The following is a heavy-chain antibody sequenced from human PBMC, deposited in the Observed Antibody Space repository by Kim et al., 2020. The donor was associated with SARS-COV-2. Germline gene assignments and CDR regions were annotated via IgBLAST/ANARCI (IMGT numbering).Heavy chain of an antibody. CDR3: ARRGSRERGYFDA. V-gene: IGHV6-1*01. CDR1: GDSVSSTSST. CDR2: IYYRSSWPS. D-gene: IGHD1-26*01. J-gene: IGHJ4*02. Sequence: SQTLSLTCVISGDSVSSTSSTWHWIRQSTSRGLEWLGRIYYRSSWPSEYEVSVKSRISINPDTSKNQFSLQLNSVTPEDTAIDYCARRGSRERGYFDALGQGILVTVSS.